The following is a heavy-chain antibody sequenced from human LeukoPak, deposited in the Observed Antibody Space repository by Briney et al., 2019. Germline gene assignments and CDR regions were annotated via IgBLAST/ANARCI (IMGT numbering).Heavy chain of an antibody. CDR1: GXTXXXXX. V-gene: IGHV3-33*01. CDR3: ARDHPHPPNHCSSTSCYMYYYYGMDV. J-gene: IGHJ6*02. CDR2: XXXXXXXX. D-gene: IGHD2-2*02. Sequence: GXTXXXXXXXWVRQAPXXGLEWVXXXXXXXXXXXXADSVKGRFTISRDNSKNTLYLQMNSLRAEDTAVYYCARDHPHPPNHCSSTSCYMYYYYGMDVWGQGTTVTVSS.